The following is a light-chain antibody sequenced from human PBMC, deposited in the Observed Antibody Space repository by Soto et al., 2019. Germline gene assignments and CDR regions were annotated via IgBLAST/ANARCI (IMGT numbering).Light chain of an antibody. CDR1: QTVRDN. CDR3: QQRSNWPPLT. V-gene: IGKV3-11*01. CDR2: GAT. Sequence: EVVMTQSPATLSVSPGERSTLSFMASQTVRDNLGWYQQKPGQPPRLLIYGATTRATGIPARFSGSGSGTDFTLTISSLEPEDFAVYYCQQRSNWPPLTFGGGTKVDIK. J-gene: IGKJ4*01.